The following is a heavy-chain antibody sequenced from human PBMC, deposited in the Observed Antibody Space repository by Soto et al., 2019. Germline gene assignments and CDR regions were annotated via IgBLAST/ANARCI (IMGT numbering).Heavy chain of an antibody. CDR3: ARAGPTAFDY. D-gene: IGHD5-18*01. J-gene: IGHJ4*02. V-gene: IGHV4-4*02. CDR2: TYHSVST. Sequence: QVQLQESGPGLVKPSGTLSLTCAVSGGSISSSNWWSWVRQPPGTGLEWIGETYHSVSTNYNPSLKSLCTITVDKPKYQFSLKLSYVTAADTAVYYCARAGPTAFDYWGQGTLVTVSS. CDR1: GGSISSSNW.